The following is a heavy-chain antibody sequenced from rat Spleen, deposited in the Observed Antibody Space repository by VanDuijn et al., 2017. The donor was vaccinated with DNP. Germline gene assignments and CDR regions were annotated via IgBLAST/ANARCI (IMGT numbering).Heavy chain of an antibody. V-gene: IGHV5S13*01. J-gene: IGHJ3*01. CDR1: GFTFSDFG. D-gene: IGHD1-1*01. Sequence: EVQLVESGGGLVQPGRSLRLSCAASGFTFSDFGMAWVRQTPSKGLEWVATISASGSNTYYRDSVKGRFTFSRDNAENTLYLQMDSLRSEDTATYYCTTAYYGFAYWGQGTLVTVSS. CDR3: TTAYYGFAY. CDR2: ISASGSNT.